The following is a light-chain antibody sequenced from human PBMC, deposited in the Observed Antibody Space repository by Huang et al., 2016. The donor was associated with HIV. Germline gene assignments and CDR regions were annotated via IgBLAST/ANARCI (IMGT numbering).Light chain of an antibody. CDR1: QSVSSSD. V-gene: IGKV3-20*01. Sequence: EIVLTQSPGTLSLSPGERATLSCRASQSVSSSDLARYQQKPGQAPRLLIYGASSRATGITDMVSGSGSGTDFTLTISRLEPEDFAVYYCQQYGSSPYTFGQGTKLEIK. CDR3: QQYGSSPYT. CDR2: GAS. J-gene: IGKJ2*01.